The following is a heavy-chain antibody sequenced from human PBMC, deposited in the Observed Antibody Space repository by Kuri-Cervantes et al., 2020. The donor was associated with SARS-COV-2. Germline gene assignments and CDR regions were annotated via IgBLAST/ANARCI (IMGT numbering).Heavy chain of an antibody. CDR1: GYASTFYG. D-gene: IGHD2-2*01. CDR3: ARALPAYSYYYGMDV. CDR2: ISADNGKT. V-gene: IGHV1-18*01. J-gene: IGHJ6*02. Sequence: ASVKVSCKASGYASTFYGISWVRQAPGQGLEWMGWISADNGKTNYAQKVQGRVTMTTDTSTSTAYMELRSLRSYDTAVYYCARALPAYSYYYGMDVWGQGTTVTVSS.